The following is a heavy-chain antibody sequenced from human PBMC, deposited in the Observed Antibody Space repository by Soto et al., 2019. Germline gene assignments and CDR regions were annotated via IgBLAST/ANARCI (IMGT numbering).Heavy chain of an antibody. V-gene: IGHV1-46*02. CDR2: INPNGDTT. D-gene: IGHD2-2*01. CDR1: GYTFNMYY. Sequence: QVQLVQSGAEVRNPGASVKLSCKASGYTFNMYYIHWVRQAPGQGLEWMGVINPNGDTTTYAQRFQCRLTMTRDTSTSTVYMALTSLRSDDTAVYYCAREGAAAARMFDNWGQGTLVTVSS. CDR3: AREGAAAARMFDN. J-gene: IGHJ4*02.